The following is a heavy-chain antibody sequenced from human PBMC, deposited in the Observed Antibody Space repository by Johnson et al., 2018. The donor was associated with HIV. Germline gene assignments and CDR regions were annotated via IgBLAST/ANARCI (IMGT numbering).Heavy chain of an antibody. CDR1: GFTFDDYG. Sequence: VQLVESGGGLVRPGGSLRLSCAASGFTFDDYGMTWVRQAPGKGLEWVSGINWNGGSTSYADSVKGRFTISRDNAKNSLYLQMNSLRAEDTALYYCAKDISAGRFGGDAFDIWGQGTMVTVSS. V-gene: IGHV3-20*04. D-gene: IGHD3-10*01. CDR3: AKDISAGRFGGDAFDI. J-gene: IGHJ3*02. CDR2: INWNGGST.